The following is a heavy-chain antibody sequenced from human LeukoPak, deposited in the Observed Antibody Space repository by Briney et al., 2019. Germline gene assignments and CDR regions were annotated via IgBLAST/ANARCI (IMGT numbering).Heavy chain of an antibody. CDR1: GGTFSTYP. D-gene: IGHD3-10*01. CDR2: IIPIFGTA. CDR3: TRDWDGSGSYY. V-gene: IGHV1-69*01. J-gene: IGHJ4*02. Sequence: SVKVSCKASGGTFSTYPISWVRQAPGQGLEWMEGIIPIFGTANYAQKLQGRVTITADESTSTAYMELSSLRSEDTAVYCCTRDWDGSGSYYWGQGTLVTVSS.